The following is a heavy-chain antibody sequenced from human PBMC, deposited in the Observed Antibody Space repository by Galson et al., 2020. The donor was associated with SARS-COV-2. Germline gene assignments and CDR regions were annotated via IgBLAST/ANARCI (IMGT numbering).Heavy chain of an antibody. CDR3: VTGGFLLSY. CDR1: GFIFSDLW. V-gene: IGHV3-7*01. J-gene: IGHJ4*02. Sequence: PGGSLRLSCAASGFIFSDLWMSWVRQAPGKGLECVAGINQDGSEKIYVDSVKGRFSISRDNAQNALYLQMSRLRDEDTAVYFCVTGGFLLSYWGQGTLVTVSS. CDR2: INQDGSEK. D-gene: IGHD3-10*01.